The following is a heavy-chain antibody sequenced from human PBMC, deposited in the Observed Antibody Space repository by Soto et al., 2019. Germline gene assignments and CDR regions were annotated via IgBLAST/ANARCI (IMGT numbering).Heavy chain of an antibody. J-gene: IGHJ4*02. D-gene: IGHD3-22*01. CDR1: GFSLSTRGVG. V-gene: IGHV2-5*02. CDR3: AHSIYYYDSSGYYYESYFDY. Sequence: SGPTLVNPTHTLTLTCTFAGFSLSTRGVGVGWVRQPPGKALEWLALIYWDADKRYSPSLKSRLTITKDTSKNQVVLTMTNMDPVDSATYYCAHSIYYYDSSGYYYESYFDYWGQGTLVTVSS. CDR2: IYWDADK.